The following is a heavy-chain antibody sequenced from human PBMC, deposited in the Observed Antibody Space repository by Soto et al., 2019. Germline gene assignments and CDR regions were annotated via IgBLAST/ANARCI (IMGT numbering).Heavy chain of an antibody. CDR3: ARDLSIAAKGSYNGFDP. V-gene: IGHV6-1*01. CDR1: GDSVSSNSAA. J-gene: IGHJ5*02. D-gene: IGHD6-6*01. CDR2: TYYRSKWYN. Sequence: SQTLSLTCAISGDSVSSNSAAWNWIRQSPSRGLEWLGRTYYRSKWYNDYAVSVKSRITINPDTSKNQFSLQLNSVTPEDTAVYYCARDLSIAAKGSYNGFDPWGQGTLVTVSS.